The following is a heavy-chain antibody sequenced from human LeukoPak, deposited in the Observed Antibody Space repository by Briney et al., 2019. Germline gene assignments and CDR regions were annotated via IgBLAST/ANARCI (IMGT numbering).Heavy chain of an antibody. J-gene: IGHJ5*02. CDR2: ISAYNGNT. Sequence: RWASVKVSCKASGYTFTSYGISWVRQAPGQGLEWMGWISAYNGNTNYAQKLQGRVTMTTDTSTSTAYMELRSLRSDDTAVYYCARSKGRFGELTAPGWFDPWGQGTLVTVSS. D-gene: IGHD3-10*01. CDR1: GYTFTSYG. CDR3: ARSKGRFGELTAPGWFDP. V-gene: IGHV1-18*01.